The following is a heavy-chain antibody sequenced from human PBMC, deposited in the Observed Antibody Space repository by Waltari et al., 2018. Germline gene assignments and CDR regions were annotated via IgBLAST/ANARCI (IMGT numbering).Heavy chain of an antibody. Sequence: QVQLVESGGGVVQPGRSLRLSCAASGFTFSSYGMHWVRQAPGKGLEWVAVICYDGINKYYADSVKGRFTISRDNSKNTLYLQMNSLRAEDTAVYYCARDILGGDAWYFDLWGRGTLVTVSS. CDR3: ARDILGGDAWYFDL. D-gene: IGHD4-17*01. J-gene: IGHJ2*01. V-gene: IGHV3-33*01. CDR1: GFTFSSYG. CDR2: ICYDGINK.